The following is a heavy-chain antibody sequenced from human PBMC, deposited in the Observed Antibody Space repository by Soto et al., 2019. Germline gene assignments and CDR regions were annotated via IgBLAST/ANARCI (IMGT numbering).Heavy chain of an antibody. CDR3: ARSTYYYDSSGYYTIDY. J-gene: IGHJ4*02. V-gene: IGHV2-70*01. D-gene: IGHD3-22*01. CDR2: IDWDDDK. CDR1: GFSLSTSGMC. Sequence: GSGPTLVNPTQTLTLTCTFSGFSLSTSGMCVSWIRQPPGKALEWLALIDWDDDKYYSTSLKTRLTISKDTSKNQVVLTMTNMDPVDTATYYCARSTYYYDSSGYYTIDYWGQGTLVTVSS.